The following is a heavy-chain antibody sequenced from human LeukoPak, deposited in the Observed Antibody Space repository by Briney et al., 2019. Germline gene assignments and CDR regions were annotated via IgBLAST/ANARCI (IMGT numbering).Heavy chain of an antibody. J-gene: IGHJ3*01. CDR2: TSSSSSTI. CDR3: ARGDSSSILINDAFDF. Sequence: GGSLRLSCAASGFTFSSYEMNWIRQAPGKGLEWVAYTSSSSSTIYYADSVKGRFTISRDNAKNSLSLQLSSLRGEDTALYYCARGDSSSILINDAFDFWGQGTMVTVSS. CDR1: GFTFSSYE. D-gene: IGHD2-21*01. V-gene: IGHV3-48*03.